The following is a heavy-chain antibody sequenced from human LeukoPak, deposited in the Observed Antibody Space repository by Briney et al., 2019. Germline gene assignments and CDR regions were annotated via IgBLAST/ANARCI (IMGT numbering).Heavy chain of an antibody. V-gene: IGHV3-49*04. D-gene: IGHD2/OR15-2a*01. CDR2: IRSNPYGGTT. Sequence: GGSPRLSCTASGFTFVDYAMTWVRQAPGKGLEWVGFIRSNPYGGTTEYAASVKGRFTISRDDSKNIAYLQMNSLKTEDTAVYYCTRGLLPGYWGQGTLVTVSS. CDR1: GFTFVDYA. J-gene: IGHJ4*02. CDR3: TRGLLPGY.